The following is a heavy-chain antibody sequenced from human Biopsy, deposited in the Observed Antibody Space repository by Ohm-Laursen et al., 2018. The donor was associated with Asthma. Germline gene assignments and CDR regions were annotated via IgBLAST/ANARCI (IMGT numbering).Heavy chain of an antibody. CDR1: GFTFRDYC. Sequence: SLRLSCTASGFTFRDYCMTWIRQAPGKGLEWVAYISSRGSNIFYADSVKGRFTISRDNAKKSLFLEMNSLTVEDTAVYFCARGYSTSWYFGYWGQGTLVTASS. D-gene: IGHD6-13*01. CDR2: ISSRGSNI. J-gene: IGHJ4*02. V-gene: IGHV3-11*01. CDR3: ARGYSTSWYFGY.